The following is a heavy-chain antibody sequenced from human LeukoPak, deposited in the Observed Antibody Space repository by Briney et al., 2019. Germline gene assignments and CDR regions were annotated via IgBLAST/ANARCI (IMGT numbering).Heavy chain of an antibody. D-gene: IGHD3-10*01. CDR3: ARHFRKRITMVRGVDYFDY. CDR1: GGSISSYF. CDR2: IYYSGST. J-gene: IGHJ4*02. V-gene: IGHV4-39*01. Sequence: PSETLSLTCTVSGGSISSYFWSWIRQPPGKGLEWIGSIYYSGSTYYNPSLKSRVTISVDTSKNQFSLKLSSVTAADTAVYYCARHFRKRITMVRGVDYFDYWGQGTLVTVSS.